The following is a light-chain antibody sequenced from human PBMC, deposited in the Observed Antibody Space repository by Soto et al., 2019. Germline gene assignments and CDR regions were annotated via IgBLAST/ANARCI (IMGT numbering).Light chain of an antibody. CDR3: CSYAGTWV. CDR2: EGT. J-gene: IGLJ3*02. CDR1: ASAVRTHKP. Sequence: QSAPTQPASVSGSPGQSITIPCSGTASAVRTHKPVSWYQQHPGKAPKLIIYEGTKRPSGVSDRFSASKSGNTASLTISGLQTEDEAHYYCCSYAGTWVFGGGTKLTVL. V-gene: IGLV2-23*01.